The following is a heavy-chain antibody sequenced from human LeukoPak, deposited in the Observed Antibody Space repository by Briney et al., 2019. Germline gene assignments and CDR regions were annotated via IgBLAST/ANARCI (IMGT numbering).Heavy chain of an antibody. CDR2: ISRGGSVM. CDR3: TRDLEY. V-gene: IGHV3-48*01. J-gene: IGHJ4*02. Sequence: PGGPLTLSCGVSGHTYSVYTMKCVRHAPGKGAEWISYISRGGSVMHYADSVKGRFTISRDNVENSLYLQMNSLRVEDTAVYYCTRDLEYWGQGVLVSVSS. CDR1: GHTYSVYT.